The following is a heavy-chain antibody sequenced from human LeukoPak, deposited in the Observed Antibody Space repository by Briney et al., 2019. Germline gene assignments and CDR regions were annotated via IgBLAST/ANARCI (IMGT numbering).Heavy chain of an antibody. J-gene: IGHJ4*02. CDR1: GGSISSYY. Sequence: SSETLSLTCTVSGGSISSYYWSWIRQPPGKGLEWVGYIYYSGSTKYNPSLKCRVTISVDTSKNQFSLKVGSVTAADTAVYYCARRDYDDSSGYHSSYFDHWGQGTLVTVSS. V-gene: IGHV4-59*08. CDR3: ARRDYDDSSGYHSSYFDH. CDR2: IYYSGST. D-gene: IGHD3-22*01.